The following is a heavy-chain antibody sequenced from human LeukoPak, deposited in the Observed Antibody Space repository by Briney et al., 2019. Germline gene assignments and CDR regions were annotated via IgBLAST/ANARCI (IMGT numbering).Heavy chain of an antibody. CDR3: AGDSDGQLVDY. Sequence: PSETLSLTCTVSGGSISSSSYYWGWIRQPPGKGLEWIGSIYYSGSTYYNPSLKSRVTISVDTSKNQFSLKLSSVTAADTAVYYCAGDSDGQLVDYWGQGTLVTVSS. CDR2: IYYSGST. D-gene: IGHD6-6*01. CDR1: GGSISSSSYY. V-gene: IGHV4-39*07. J-gene: IGHJ4*02.